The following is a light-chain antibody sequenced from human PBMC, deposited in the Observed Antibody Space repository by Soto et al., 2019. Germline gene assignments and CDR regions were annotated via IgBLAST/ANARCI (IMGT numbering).Light chain of an antibody. V-gene: IGKV1-5*01. J-gene: IGKJ2*01. CDR3: QQYNSYSGYT. Sequence: DLQMTQPPSTLSASVGDRVTITCRASQSISSWLAWYQQKPGKAPKLLIYDASSLESGVPSRFSGSGSGTEFPLTISSLQPDDFETYYCQQYNSYSGYTFGQGTKLEIK. CDR1: QSISSW. CDR2: DAS.